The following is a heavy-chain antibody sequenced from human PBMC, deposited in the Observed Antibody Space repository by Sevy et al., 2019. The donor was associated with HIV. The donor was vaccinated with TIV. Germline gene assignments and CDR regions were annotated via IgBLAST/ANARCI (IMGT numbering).Heavy chain of an antibody. CDR2: IYYSGST. D-gene: IGHD3-3*01. Sequence: SETLSLTCTVSGGSISSYYWSWIRQPPGKGLEWIGYIYYSGSTNYNPSLKSRVTISVDTSKNQFSLKLSSVTAADTAVDYCAGGVPYYDFWSGYYSGIGWFDPWGQGTLVTVSS. CDR1: GGSISSYY. CDR3: AGGVPYYDFWSGYYSGIGWFDP. J-gene: IGHJ5*02. V-gene: IGHV4-59*01.